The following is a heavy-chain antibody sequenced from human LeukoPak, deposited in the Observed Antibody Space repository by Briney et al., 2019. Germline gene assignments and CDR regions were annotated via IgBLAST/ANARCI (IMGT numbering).Heavy chain of an antibody. CDR1: GYTFTSYA. Sequence: ASVKVSCKASGYTFTSYAMKWVRQAPGQELEWMGWINTNTGSPTYAQGFTGRFVFSLDTSVSTAYLQISSLKAEDTAVYYCARDHPGIAVAGRGLNVWGQGTLVTVSS. CDR3: ARDHPGIAVAGRGLNV. CDR2: INTNTGSP. D-gene: IGHD6-19*01. J-gene: IGHJ1*01. V-gene: IGHV7-4-1*02.